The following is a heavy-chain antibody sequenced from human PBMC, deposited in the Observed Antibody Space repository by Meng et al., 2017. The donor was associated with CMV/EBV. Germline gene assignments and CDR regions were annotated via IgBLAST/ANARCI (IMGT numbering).Heavy chain of an antibody. CDR1: GPSTTSGYY. Sequence: PETLSLTCTVSGPSTTSGYYWGWIRQPPGKGLEWIGSIYHSGSTYYNPSLKSRVTISVDTSKNQFSLKLSSVTAADTAVYYCARNPITMVRGVIRVAAFDIWGQGTMVTVSS. CDR3: ARNPITMVRGVIRVAAFDI. V-gene: IGHV4-38-2*02. CDR2: IYHSGST. J-gene: IGHJ3*02. D-gene: IGHD3-10*01.